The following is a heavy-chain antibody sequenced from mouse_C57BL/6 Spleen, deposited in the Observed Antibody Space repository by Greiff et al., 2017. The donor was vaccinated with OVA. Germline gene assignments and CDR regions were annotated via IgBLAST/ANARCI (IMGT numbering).Heavy chain of an antibody. Sequence: EVQRVESGPGMVKPSQSLSLTCTVSGYSITSGYDWHWIRHFPGNILEWRGYIRDSGSTNYNPSFKSRISITHDTSKNHSFLKVNSVTTEDTATYYCARGRGSRVFDYWGQGTTLTVSS. D-gene: IGHD1-1*01. CDR1: GYSITSGYD. CDR2: IRDSGST. J-gene: IGHJ2*01. V-gene: IGHV3-1*01. CDR3: ARGRGSRVFDY.